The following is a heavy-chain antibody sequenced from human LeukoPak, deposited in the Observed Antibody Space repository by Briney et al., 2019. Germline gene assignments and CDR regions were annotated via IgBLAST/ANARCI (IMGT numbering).Heavy chain of an antibody. Sequence: SETLSLTCAVSGGSILTYSWNWIRQSPGKGLEWIGYIPHTGTTSYRSSLKSRVTISVDSSKNQLSLKLASVTAADTAVYFCARWDDSAWAFGSWGPGTLVTVSS. J-gene: IGHJ4*02. V-gene: IGHV4-59*08. CDR3: ARWDDSAWAFGS. CDR1: GGSILTYS. CDR2: IPHTGTT. D-gene: IGHD6-19*01.